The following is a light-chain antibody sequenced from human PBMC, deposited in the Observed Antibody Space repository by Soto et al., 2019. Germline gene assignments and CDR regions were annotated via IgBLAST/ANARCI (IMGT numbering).Light chain of an antibody. CDR1: QNSATF. CDR2: AAS. V-gene: IGKV1-39*01. J-gene: IGKJ1*01. Sequence: QMTKSPSSLSASVGVRVTITGRARQNSATFSNCSQQRLGKAPNLLIYAASDLKSGVPSMFSGSGSGTDFTLTISSLQPEDFATYYCQQSYVGPQTFGQGTKVEI. CDR3: QQSYVGPQT.